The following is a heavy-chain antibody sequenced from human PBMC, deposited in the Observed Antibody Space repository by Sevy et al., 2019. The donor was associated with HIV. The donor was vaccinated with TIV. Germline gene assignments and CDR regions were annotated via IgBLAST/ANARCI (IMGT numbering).Heavy chain of an antibody. Sequence: GGSLRLSCAASGFTFSKYSMSWVRQPPGKGLEWVSTLSFGCGEINYADSVKGRFTISMDNSKISVYLQMNNLRPEDTAVYYCAREGCTKPHDYWGQGTLVTVSS. CDR3: AREGCTKPHDY. J-gene: IGHJ4*02. V-gene: IGHV3-23*01. CDR2: LSFGCGEI. D-gene: IGHD2-8*01. CDR1: GFTFSKYS.